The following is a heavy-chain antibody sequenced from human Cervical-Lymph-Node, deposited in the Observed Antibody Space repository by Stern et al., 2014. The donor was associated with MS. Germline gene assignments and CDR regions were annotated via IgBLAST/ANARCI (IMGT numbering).Heavy chain of an antibody. V-gene: IGHV4-31*03. J-gene: IGHJ6*02. D-gene: IGHD3-16*01. CDR2: ISYSGST. CDR3: ARGGERYIYYYGMDV. CDR1: GGSISSVGYY. Sequence: VQLVESGPGLVKPSQTLSLTCIVSGGSISSVGYYWSWIRQHPGKGLEWIGYISYSGSTYYIPSLESRVTISVDTSKNQFSLKLLSVTAADTAVYYCARGGERYIYYYGMDVWGQGTTVTVSS.